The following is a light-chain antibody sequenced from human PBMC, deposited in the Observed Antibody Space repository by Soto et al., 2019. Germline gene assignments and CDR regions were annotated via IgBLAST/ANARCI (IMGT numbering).Light chain of an antibody. V-gene: IGKV1-17*01. CDR3: LHHNTYPPYT. CDR1: QGIRND. CDR2: AAS. J-gene: IGKJ2*01. Sequence: DIQMTQSPSSLSASVGDRVTITCRASQGIRNDLGWYQQKPGKAPKRLIYAASSLQSGVPSRFSGSGSATELTLPISSMQPEDFSTYYCLHHNTYPPYTFGQGTKLEIK.